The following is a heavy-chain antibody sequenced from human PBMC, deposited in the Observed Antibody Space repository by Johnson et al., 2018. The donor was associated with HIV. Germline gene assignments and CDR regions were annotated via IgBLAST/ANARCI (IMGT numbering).Heavy chain of an antibody. D-gene: IGHD6-13*01. J-gene: IGHJ3*02. CDR2: IKQDGSEK. V-gene: IGHV3-7*04. CDR3: AKGIAAAASGAFDI. Sequence: QLLESGGGLVQPGGSLRLSCAASGFTFSSYWMSWVRQAPGKGLEGVANIKQDGSEKYYVDSVKGRFTISRDNAKNSLYLQMNSLRAEDTAVYYCAKGIAAAASGAFDIWGQGTMVTVSS. CDR1: GFTFSSYW.